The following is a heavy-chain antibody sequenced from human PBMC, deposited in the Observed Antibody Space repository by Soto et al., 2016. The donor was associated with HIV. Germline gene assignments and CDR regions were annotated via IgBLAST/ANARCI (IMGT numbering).Heavy chain of an antibody. Sequence: QVQLVQSGAEVKKPGASLKVSCKASGYTFTEHYIHWVRQAPGQGLEWMGWINCKSDGTNYSQKFQGRVTMTRDTSISTVYMELNSLTSDDTAVYYCARDNGSHLDWGQGTLVTVSS. CDR3: ARDNGSHLD. D-gene: IGHD1-26*01. J-gene: IGHJ4*02. CDR2: INCKSDGT. CDR1: GYTFTEHY. V-gene: IGHV1-2*02.